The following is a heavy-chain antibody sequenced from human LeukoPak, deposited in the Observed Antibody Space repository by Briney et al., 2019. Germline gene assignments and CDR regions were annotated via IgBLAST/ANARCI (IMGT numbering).Heavy chain of an antibody. CDR3: ASSRPYYDILTGQSDDAFDN. CDR2: ISYSGST. D-gene: IGHD3-9*01. V-gene: IGHV4-59*01. CDR1: GGSISNYY. Sequence: SETLSLTCTVSGGSISNYYWSWIRQPPGKGLEWIGYISYSGSTNYNPSLKSRVTIAIDMSKKQFSLKLSSVTAADTAVYYCASSRPYYDILTGQSDDAFDNWGQGTRVTVSS. J-gene: IGHJ3*02.